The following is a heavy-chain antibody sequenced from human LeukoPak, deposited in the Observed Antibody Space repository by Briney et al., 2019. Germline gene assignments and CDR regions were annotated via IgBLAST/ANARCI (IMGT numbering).Heavy chain of an antibody. Sequence: SETLSLTCAVYGGSFSGYYWSWIRQPPGKGLEWIGEINHSGGTNYNPSLKSRVTISVDTSKNQFSLKLSSVTAAGTAVYYCARGRRKYYYDSSGCIDPWGQGTLVTVSS. CDR3: ARGRRKYYYDSSGCIDP. CDR2: INHSGGT. V-gene: IGHV4-34*01. CDR1: GGSFSGYY. J-gene: IGHJ5*02. D-gene: IGHD3-22*01.